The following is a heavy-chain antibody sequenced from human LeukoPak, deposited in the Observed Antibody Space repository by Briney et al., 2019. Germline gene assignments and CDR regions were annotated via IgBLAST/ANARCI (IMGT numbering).Heavy chain of an antibody. V-gene: IGHV5-51*01. CDR2: IYPGDSDT. Sequence: GESLKISCKGSGYSFTSYWIGWVRQMPGKGLEWMGIIYPGDSDTRYSPSFQGQVTISADKSISTAYLQWSSLKASDTAMYYCARRPWYSSGWYQAFDIWGQGTMVTVSS. CDR1: GYSFTSYW. D-gene: IGHD6-19*01. J-gene: IGHJ3*02. CDR3: ARRPWYSSGWYQAFDI.